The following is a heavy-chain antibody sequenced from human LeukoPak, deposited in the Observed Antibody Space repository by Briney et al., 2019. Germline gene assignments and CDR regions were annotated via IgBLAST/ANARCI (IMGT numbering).Heavy chain of an antibody. CDR1: GFTFSSYE. D-gene: IGHD2-15*01. V-gene: IGHV3-48*03. Sequence: GGSLRLSCAASGFTFSSYEMNWVRQAPGKGLEWVSYISSSGSALYYADSVKGRFTIPRDNAKNTLYLQMNSLRAEDTAVYYCARGSYCSGGKCYPETFDIWGQGTMVTVSS. CDR3: ARGSYCSGGKCYPETFDI. J-gene: IGHJ3*02. CDR2: ISSSGSAL.